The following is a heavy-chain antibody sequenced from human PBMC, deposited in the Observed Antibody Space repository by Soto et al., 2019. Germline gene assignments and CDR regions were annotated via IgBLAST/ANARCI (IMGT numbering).Heavy chain of an antibody. Sequence: PGGSLRLSCAASGFTFSSYTLHWVRQAPGKGLEWVATISYDGRNEYYTDPVKGRFTISRDNSKNTLYVQMSSLRADDTAVYYCARSGLYCSGGSCFSAYSGMDVWGLGTTVTVSS. CDR3: ARSGLYCSGGSCFSAYSGMDV. V-gene: IGHV3-30-3*01. D-gene: IGHD2-15*01. J-gene: IGHJ6*02. CDR2: ISYDGRNE. CDR1: GFTFSSYT.